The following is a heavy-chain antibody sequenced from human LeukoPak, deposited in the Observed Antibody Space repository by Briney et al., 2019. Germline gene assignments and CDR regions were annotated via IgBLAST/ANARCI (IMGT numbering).Heavy chain of an antibody. CDR2: TYYRSKWYN. Sequence: SQTLSLTCAISGDGVSSNSAAWNWIRQSPSRGLEWLGRTYYRSKWYNDYAVSVKSRITINPDTSKNQFSLQLNSVTPEDTAVYYCARNYDSSGYYGFHFDYWGQGTLVTVSS. D-gene: IGHD3-22*01. J-gene: IGHJ4*02. CDR3: ARNYDSSGYYGFHFDY. CDR1: GDGVSSNSAA. V-gene: IGHV6-1*01.